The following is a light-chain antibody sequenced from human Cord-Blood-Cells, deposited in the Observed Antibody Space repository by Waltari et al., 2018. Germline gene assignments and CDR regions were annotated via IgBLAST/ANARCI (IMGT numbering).Light chain of an antibody. CDR1: QSVSSY. CDR2: DAS. J-gene: IGKJ1*01. V-gene: IGKV3-11*01. CDR3: QQRSNWPPWT. Sequence: EIVLTQSPATLSLSPGERATLSCRASQSVSSYLAWYQQKPGQAPRLLIYDASNRATGIPARFSGRGSGTDFALTNSSLEPEDFAVYYCQQRSNWPPWTFGQGTKVEIK.